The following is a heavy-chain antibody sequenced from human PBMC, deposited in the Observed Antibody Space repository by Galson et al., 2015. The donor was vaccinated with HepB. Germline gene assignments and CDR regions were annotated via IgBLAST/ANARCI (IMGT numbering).Heavy chain of an antibody. CDR2: TYYRSEWYN. CDR3: VRGRRHVAQIRFYYYYMDV. CDR1: GDSVSSNRAA. V-gene: IGHV6-1*01. D-gene: IGHD5-12*01. J-gene: IGHJ6*03. Sequence: CAISGDSVSSNRAAWNWIRQSPSRGLEWLGRTYYRSEWYNDYAVSVISRITINPDTSKNQFSLHLNSVTPDDTAVYYCVRGRRHVAQIRFYYYYMDVWGKGTTVTVSS.